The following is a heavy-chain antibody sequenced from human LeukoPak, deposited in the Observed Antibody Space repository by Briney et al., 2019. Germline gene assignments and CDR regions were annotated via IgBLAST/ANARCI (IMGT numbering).Heavy chain of an antibody. CDR3: ARGSLITYYYYMDV. D-gene: IGHD5-24*01. V-gene: IGHV1-69*02. CDR1: GGTFSSYT. CDR2: IIPILGIA. Sequence: VASVKVSCKASGGTFSSYTISWVRQAPGQGLEWMGRIIPILGIANYAQKFQGRVTITADKSTSTAYMELSSLRSEGTAVYYCARGSLITYYYYMDVWGKGTTVTVSS. J-gene: IGHJ6*03.